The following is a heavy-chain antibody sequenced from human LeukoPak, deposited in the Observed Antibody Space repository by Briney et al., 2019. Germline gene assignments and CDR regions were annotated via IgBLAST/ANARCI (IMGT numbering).Heavy chain of an antibody. CDR2: INHSGST. D-gene: IGHD2-2*01. Sequence: SETLSLTCAIYGGSFSGHYWSWIRQPPGKGLEWIGEINHSGSTNYNPSLKSRVTISVDTSKNQFSLKLSSVAAADTAVYYCARGRKRYCSSTSCHADDGKYYYYYMDVWGKGTTVTVSS. CDR3: ARGRKRYCSSTSCHADDGKYYYYYMDV. CDR1: GGSFSGHY. V-gene: IGHV4-34*01. J-gene: IGHJ6*03.